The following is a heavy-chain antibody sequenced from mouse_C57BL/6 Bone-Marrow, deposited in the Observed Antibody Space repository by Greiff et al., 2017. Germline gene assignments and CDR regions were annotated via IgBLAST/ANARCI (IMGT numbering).Heavy chain of an antibody. CDR2: INPSSGYT. Sequence: QVQLQQSGAELARPGASVKMSCKASGYTFTSYTMHWVKQRPGQGLEWIGYINPSSGYTKYNQKFKDKATLTADKSSSTAYMQLSSLTAEDSAVYYCARVYYGNYDYWGQGTTLTDSS. D-gene: IGHD2-1*01. J-gene: IGHJ2*01. V-gene: IGHV1-4*01. CDR3: ARVYYGNYDY. CDR1: GYTFTSYT.